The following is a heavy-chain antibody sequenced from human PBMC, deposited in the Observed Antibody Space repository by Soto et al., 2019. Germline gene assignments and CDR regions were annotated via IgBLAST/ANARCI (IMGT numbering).Heavy chain of an antibody. D-gene: IGHD3-22*01. J-gene: IGHJ4*02. CDR1: GFTFTSSA. CDR2: IVVSSGNT. Sequence: SVKVSCKASGFTFTSSAVQWVRQARGQRLEWIGWIVVSSGNTNYAQKFQERVTITRDMSTSTAYMELSSLRSEGTAVYYCAADPHTMIVVGDPHFDYWGQGTLVTVSS. CDR3: AADPHTMIVVGDPHFDY. V-gene: IGHV1-58*01.